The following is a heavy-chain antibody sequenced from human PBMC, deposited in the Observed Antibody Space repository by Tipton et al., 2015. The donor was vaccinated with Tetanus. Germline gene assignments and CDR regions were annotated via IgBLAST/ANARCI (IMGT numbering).Heavy chain of an antibody. J-gene: IGHJ4*02. CDR1: GFTFSSHW. D-gene: IGHD1-26*01. V-gene: IGHV3-21*01. CDR2: ISSTSSYI. Sequence: SLRLSCAASGFTFSSHWMNWVRQAPGKGLEWLSSISSTSSYIYYSDSVKGRFTVSRDNAKNSLSLQMKSLGDEDTAVYYCATGRTLDYWCQGTRVTVST. CDR3: ATGRTLDY.